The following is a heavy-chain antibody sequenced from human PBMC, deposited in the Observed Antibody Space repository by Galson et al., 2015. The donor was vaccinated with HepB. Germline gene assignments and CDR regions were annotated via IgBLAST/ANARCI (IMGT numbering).Heavy chain of an antibody. CDR2: INPNSGGT. J-gene: IGHJ4*02. CDR3: ARQYYYDSSGLDY. Sequence: SVKVSCKASGYTFTSYYMHWVRQAPGQGLEWMGWINPNSGGTNYAQKFQGRVTMTRDTSISTAYMELSRLRSDDTAVYYCARQYYYDSSGLDYWGQGTLVTVSS. CDR1: GYTFTSYY. V-gene: IGHV1-2*02. D-gene: IGHD3-22*01.